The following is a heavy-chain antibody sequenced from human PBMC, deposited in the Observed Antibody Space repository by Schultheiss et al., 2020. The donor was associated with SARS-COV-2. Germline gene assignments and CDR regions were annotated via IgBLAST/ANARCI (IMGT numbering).Heavy chain of an antibody. Sequence: GESLKISCAASGFTFSSYAMSWVRQAPGKGLEWVSAISSGGGSTYYPDSVKGRFTISRDNSKNTLYLQMNSLRAEDTAVYYCARGYGSSWFYSWGQGTLVTVSS. V-gene: IGHV3-23*01. J-gene: IGHJ5*01. CDR2: ISSGGGST. D-gene: IGHD6-19*01. CDR3: ARGYGSSWFYS. CDR1: GFTFSSYA.